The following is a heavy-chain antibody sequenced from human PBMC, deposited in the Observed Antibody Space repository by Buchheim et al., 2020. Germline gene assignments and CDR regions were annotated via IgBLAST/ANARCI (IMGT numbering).Heavy chain of an antibody. Sequence: QVTLKESGPALVKPTQTLTLTCTFSGFSLSTSGMRVTWIRQPPGKALEWLARIDWDGDKFYNTSLKTRLAISKVTSKNPVVLTMTNMDPVDTATYYCARSITECSGGTCYPYFDYWGQGTL. CDR1: GFSLSTSGMR. CDR2: IDWDGDK. V-gene: IGHV2-70*04. D-gene: IGHD2-15*01. J-gene: IGHJ4*02. CDR3: ARSITECSGGTCYPYFDY.